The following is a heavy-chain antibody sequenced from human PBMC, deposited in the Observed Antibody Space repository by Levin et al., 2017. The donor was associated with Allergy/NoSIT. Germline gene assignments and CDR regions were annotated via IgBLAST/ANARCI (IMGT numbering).Heavy chain of an antibody. Sequence: RAGGSLRLSCAASGFTVSSNYMSWVRQAPGKGLEWVSVIYSGGSTYYADSVKGRFTISRDNSKNTLYLQMNSLRAEDTAVYYCARDRRGIAAAGTTLGLDYFDYWGQGTLVTVSS. CDR1: GFTVSSNY. CDR2: IYSGGST. V-gene: IGHV3-53*01. D-gene: IGHD6-13*01. CDR3: ARDRRGIAAAGTTLGLDYFDY. J-gene: IGHJ4*02.